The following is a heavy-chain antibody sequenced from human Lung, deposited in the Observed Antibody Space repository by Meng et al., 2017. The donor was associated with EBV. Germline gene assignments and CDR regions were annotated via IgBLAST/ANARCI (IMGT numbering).Heavy chain of an antibody. CDR1: GGSISSSNW. D-gene: IGHD3-3*01. CDR3: ARGKLSGYRYFDY. CDR2: IYHSGST. Sequence: QVRRQESGPGLVKPSGTLPLPCAVAGGSISSSNWWSGVRQPPGKGLEWIGEIYHSGSTNYNPSLKSRVTISVDKSKNQFSLKLSSVTAADTAVYYCARGKLSGYRYFDYWGQGTLVTVSS. V-gene: IGHV4-4*02. J-gene: IGHJ4*02.